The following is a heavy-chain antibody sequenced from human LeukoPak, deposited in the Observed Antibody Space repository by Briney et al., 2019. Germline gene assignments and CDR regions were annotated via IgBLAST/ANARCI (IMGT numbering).Heavy chain of an antibody. CDR1: GFSFSDYG. J-gene: IGHJ4*02. D-gene: IGHD5-18*01. Sequence: GGSLRLSCAASGFSFSDYGTHWVRQAPGKGLEWVAFMQHDGSVIFYADSVKGRFTISRDNAKNSLYLQMNSLRAEDTAVYYGVKGFAYSYGSGTDWGQGTLVTVSP. CDR3: VKGFAYSYGSGTD. V-gene: IGHV3-30*02. CDR2: MQHDGSVI.